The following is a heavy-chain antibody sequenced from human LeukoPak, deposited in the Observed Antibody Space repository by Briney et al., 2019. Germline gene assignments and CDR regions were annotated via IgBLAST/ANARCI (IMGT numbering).Heavy chain of an antibody. V-gene: IGHV4-34*01. Sequence: SETLSLTCAVYGGSFSGYYWSWIRQPPGKGLEWIGEINHSGSTNYNPSLKSRVTISVDTSKNQFSLKLSSVTAADTAVYYCARTIDSSAHDAFDIWGQGTMVTVSS. CDR2: INHSGST. D-gene: IGHD3-22*01. J-gene: IGHJ3*02. CDR3: ARTIDSSAHDAFDI. CDR1: GGSFSGYY.